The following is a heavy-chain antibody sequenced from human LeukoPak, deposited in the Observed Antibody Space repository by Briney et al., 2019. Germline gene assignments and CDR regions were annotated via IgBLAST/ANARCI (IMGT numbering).Heavy chain of an antibody. V-gene: IGHV3-53*01. D-gene: IGHD1-26*01. CDR3: ARDHSGSYYSYYYGMDV. CDR1: GFTVSRNY. J-gene: IGHJ6*02. Sequence: GGSLRLACAASGFTVSRNYMSWVRQAPGKGLEWVSVIYTGGSTYYADSVKGRFTISRDNSKNTVYLQMNSLRAEDTAVYYCARDHSGSYYSYYYGMDVWGQGTTVTVSS. CDR2: IYTGGST.